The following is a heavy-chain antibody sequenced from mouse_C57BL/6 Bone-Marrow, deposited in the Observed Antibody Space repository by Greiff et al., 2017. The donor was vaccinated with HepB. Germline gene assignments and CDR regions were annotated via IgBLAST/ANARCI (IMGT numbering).Heavy chain of an antibody. CDR2: INYDGSST. CDR3: ARYYSNSYWYFDV. CDR1: GFTFSDYY. J-gene: IGHJ1*03. V-gene: IGHV5-16*01. Sequence: EVKLVESEGGLVQPGSSMKLSCTASGFTFSDYYMAWVRQVPEKGLEWVANINYDGSSTYYLDSLKSRFIISRDNAKNILYLQMSSLKSEDTATYYFARYYSNSYWYFDVWGTGTTVTVSS. D-gene: IGHD2-5*01.